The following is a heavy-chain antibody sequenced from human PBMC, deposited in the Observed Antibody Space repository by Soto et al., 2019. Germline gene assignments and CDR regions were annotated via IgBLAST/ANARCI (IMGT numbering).Heavy chain of an antibody. J-gene: IGHJ4*02. CDR1: GGSISSYY. CDR2: IYYSGST. CDR3: ARDLGGDFDY. Sequence: SETLSLTCTVSGGSISSYYWSWIRQPPGKGLEWIGYIYYSGSTNYNPSLKSRVTISVDTSKNQFSLKLSSVTAADTAVYYCARDLGGDFDYWGQGTLVTVSS. D-gene: IGHD3-10*01. V-gene: IGHV4-59*01.